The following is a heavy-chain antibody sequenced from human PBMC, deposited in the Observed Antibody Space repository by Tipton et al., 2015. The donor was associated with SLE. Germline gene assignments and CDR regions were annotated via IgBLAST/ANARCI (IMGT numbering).Heavy chain of an antibody. CDR2: INHSGST. D-gene: IGHD3-10*01. Sequence: TLSLTCTVSGGSISSHYWSWIRQPPGKGLEWIGEINHSGSTNYNPSLKSRVTISLDTSKNQFSLNLSSVTAADTAVYYCARGLQDLGEFDYWGQGTLVTVSS. CDR1: GGSISSHY. CDR3: ARGLQDLGEFDY. J-gene: IGHJ4*02. V-gene: IGHV4-34*01.